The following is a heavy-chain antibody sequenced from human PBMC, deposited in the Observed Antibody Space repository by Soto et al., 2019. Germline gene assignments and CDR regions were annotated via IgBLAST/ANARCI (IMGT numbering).Heavy chain of an antibody. Sequence: TSETLSLTCAVYGGSFSGYYWSWIRQPPGKGLEWIGEINHSGSTNYNPSLKSRVTISLDASKIQFSLKLNSVTAADTAVYYCARASRNYFAYWGQGTLVTVSS. J-gene: IGHJ4*02. CDR1: GGSFSGYY. CDR3: ARASRNYFAY. CDR2: INHSGST. V-gene: IGHV4-34*01.